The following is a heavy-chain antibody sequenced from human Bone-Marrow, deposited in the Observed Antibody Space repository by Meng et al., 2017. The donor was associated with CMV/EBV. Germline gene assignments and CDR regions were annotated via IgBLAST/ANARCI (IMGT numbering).Heavy chain of an antibody. J-gene: IGHJ4*01. CDR2: INPSGGST. CDR1: GYTFTSYY. V-gene: IGHV1-46*01. CDR3: STSSPVTNYSFAS. D-gene: IGHD5-24*01. Sequence: ASVKVSCKASGYTFTSYYMHWVRQAPGQGLEWMGIINPSGGSTSYAQKFQGRVTVTRDTSTITVYMELSSLRSEDTAVYYCSTSSPVTNYSFASWCPGTLVTVAS.